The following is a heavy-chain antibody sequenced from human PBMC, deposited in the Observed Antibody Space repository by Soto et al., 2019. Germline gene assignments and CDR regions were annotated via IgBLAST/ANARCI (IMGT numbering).Heavy chain of an antibody. J-gene: IGHJ4*02. V-gene: IGHV1-69*06. CDR3: ARGTGYYDSSGYYLIY. D-gene: IGHD3-22*01. CDR2: IIPIFGTA. CDR1: GCTFSSYA. Sequence: ASVKVSCKASGCTFSSYAISWVRQAPGQGLEWMGGIIPIFGTANYAQKFQGRVTITADKSTSTAYMELSSLRSEDTAVYYCARGTGYYDSSGYYLIYWGQGTLVSGSS.